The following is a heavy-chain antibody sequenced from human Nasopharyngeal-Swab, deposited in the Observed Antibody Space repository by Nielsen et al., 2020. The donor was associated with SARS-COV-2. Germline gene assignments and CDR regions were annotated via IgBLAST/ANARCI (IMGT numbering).Heavy chain of an antibody. CDR2: IKQDGSEK. J-gene: IGHJ4*02. CDR3: ATDGYSFGYDRGY. CDR1: GFTFTSYA. D-gene: IGHD4-11*01. V-gene: IGHV3-7*01. Sequence: GESLKISCAASGFTFTSYAINWVRQTPGKGLEWVANIKQDGSEKYYIDSVKGRFTISRDNAKSSLFLEMNSLRVEDTALYYCATDGYSFGYDRGYWGQGTLVIVSS.